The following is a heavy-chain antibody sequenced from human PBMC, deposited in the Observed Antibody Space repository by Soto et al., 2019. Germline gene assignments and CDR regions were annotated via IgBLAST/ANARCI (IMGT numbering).Heavy chain of an antibody. CDR3: ARDGYDYDTSGPFSDAFDI. CDR1: GFTFSNYW. D-gene: IGHD3-22*01. J-gene: IGHJ3*02. V-gene: IGHV3-74*01. CDR2: IDSVGIST. Sequence: GGSLRLSCAASGFTFSNYWMHWARQVPGKGLVWVSRIDSVGISTTYADSVKGRFTISRDNAKNTLYLEMNSLRAEDTAIYYCARDGYDYDTSGPFSDAFDIWGQGTMVTVSS.